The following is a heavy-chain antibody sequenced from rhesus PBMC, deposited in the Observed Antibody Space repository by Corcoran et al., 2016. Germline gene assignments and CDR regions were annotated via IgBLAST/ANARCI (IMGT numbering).Heavy chain of an antibody. Sequence: EVQLVESGGGVVQPGGSLRLSCAASGFTFDDYAMHWFRPAPGKGLEWVSGISWSGGSTYYAESVKGQFTISRDNAKNSLYLQMGSLRAEDTALYYCARDLEGSGYFDYWGQGVLVTVSS. CDR1: GFTFDDYA. D-gene: IGHD1-44*01. CDR2: ISWSGGST. V-gene: IGHV3-201*01. J-gene: IGHJ4*01. CDR3: ARDLEGSGYFDY.